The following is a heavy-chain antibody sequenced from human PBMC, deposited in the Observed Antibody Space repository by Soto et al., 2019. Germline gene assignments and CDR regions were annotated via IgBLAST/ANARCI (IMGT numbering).Heavy chain of an antibody. CDR1: GGSIGSYY. J-gene: IGHJ4*02. D-gene: IGHD6-13*01. V-gene: IGHV4-59*08. CDR3: ACAVIAAAGEIYNY. Sequence: SETLSLTCTVSGGSIGSYYWSWIRQPPGKGLEWIGYIYYSGSTNYNPSLKSRVTISVDTSKNQFSLKLSSVTAADTAVYYCACAVIAAAGEIYNYWCTGTLVTV. CDR2: IYYSGST.